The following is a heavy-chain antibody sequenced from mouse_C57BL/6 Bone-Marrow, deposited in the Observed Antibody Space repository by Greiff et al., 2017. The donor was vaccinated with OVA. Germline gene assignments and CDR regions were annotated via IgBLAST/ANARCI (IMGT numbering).Heavy chain of an antibody. CDR1: GFNIKDDY. Sequence: DVQLVESGAELVRPGASVKLSCTASGFNIKDDYMHWVKQRPEQGLEWIGWIDPENGDTEYAPKFQGKATITADTSSNTAYLQLSSLTSEDTAVYYCTTYGNYADYWGQGTTLTVSS. J-gene: IGHJ2*01. CDR2: IDPENGDT. CDR3: TTYGNYADY. D-gene: IGHD2-1*01. V-gene: IGHV14-4*01.